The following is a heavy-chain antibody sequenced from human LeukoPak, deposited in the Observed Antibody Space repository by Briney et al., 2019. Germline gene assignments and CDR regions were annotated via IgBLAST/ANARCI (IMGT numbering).Heavy chain of an antibody. CDR2: IWYDGSNK. Sequence: GGSLRLSCAASGFTFSNYGMHWVRQAPGKGLEWVAVIWYDGSNKYYADSVKGRFTISRDNAKNSLYLQMNSLRAEDTAVYYCARSIVGATTLDYWGQGTLVTVSS. J-gene: IGHJ4*02. CDR1: GFTFSNYG. V-gene: IGHV3-33*03. CDR3: ARSIVGATTLDY. D-gene: IGHD1-26*01.